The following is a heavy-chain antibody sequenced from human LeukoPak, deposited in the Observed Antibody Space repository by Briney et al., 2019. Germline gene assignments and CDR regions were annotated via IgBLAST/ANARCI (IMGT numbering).Heavy chain of an antibody. Sequence: PSETLSLTCTVSGGSISSSSYYWGWIRQPPGKGLEWIGSIYYSGSTYYNPSLKSRVTISVDTSRNQFSLKLSSVTAADTAVYYCARVHRRGYSYGYPNVLGGEFDPWGQGTLVTVSS. J-gene: IGHJ5*02. CDR2: IYYSGST. CDR1: GGSISSSSYY. D-gene: IGHD5-18*01. CDR3: ARVHRRGYSYGYPNVLGGEFDP. V-gene: IGHV4-39*07.